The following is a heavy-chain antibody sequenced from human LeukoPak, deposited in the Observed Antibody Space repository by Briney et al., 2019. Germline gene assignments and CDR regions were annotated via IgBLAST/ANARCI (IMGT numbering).Heavy chain of an antibody. J-gene: IGHJ3*02. CDR3: ARVNTHYYYDSSGFPDDAFDI. D-gene: IGHD3-22*01. Sequence: ASVKVSCKASGHTFTNYYMHWVRQAPGQGLEWMGIMNPSGGSTNYTQKFQGRVTMTRDTSTSTVYMELSSLRSEDTAVYYCARVNTHYYYDSSGFPDDAFDIWGQGTMVTVSS. V-gene: IGHV1-46*01. CDR2: MNPSGGST. CDR1: GHTFTNYY.